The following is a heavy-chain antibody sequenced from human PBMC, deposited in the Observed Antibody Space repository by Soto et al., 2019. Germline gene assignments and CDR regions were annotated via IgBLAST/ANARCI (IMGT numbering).Heavy chain of an antibody. CDR1: GGSISTGTYY. Sequence: TSETLSLTCTVSGGSISTGTYYWSWIRQHPGKCLEWIGYIYNSGNIYYSPSLKSRLTISVDTSKDQFSLTLSSVTAADTAVYYCSRQLRRREFSYVTYVMDVLGQGTTVTVS. J-gene: IGHJ6*02. CDR2: IYNSGNI. D-gene: IGHD5-18*01. CDR3: SRQLRRREFSYVTYVMDV. V-gene: IGHV4-31*03.